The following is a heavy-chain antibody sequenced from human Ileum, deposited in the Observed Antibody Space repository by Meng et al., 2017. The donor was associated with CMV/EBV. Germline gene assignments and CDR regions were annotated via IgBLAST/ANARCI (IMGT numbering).Heavy chain of an antibody. J-gene: IGHJ3*02. CDR1: GGSISSVDYY. D-gene: IGHD1-26*01. Sequence: SDTLSLTCTVSGGSISSVDYYWSWIRQPPGKGLEWIGYIYYSGSNYYNPSLKSRVTISVDTSKNQFSLKLSSVTAADTAEYYCARENRRNVGDAFDIWGQGTMVTVSS. V-gene: IGHV4-30-4*02. CDR2: IYYSGSN. CDR3: ARENRRNVGDAFDI.